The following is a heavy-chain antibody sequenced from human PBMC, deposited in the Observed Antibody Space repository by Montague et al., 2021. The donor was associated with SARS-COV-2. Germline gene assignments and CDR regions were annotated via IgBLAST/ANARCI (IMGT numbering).Heavy chain of an antibody. J-gene: IGHJ6*02. CDR2: VYYSGST. D-gene: IGHD6-13*01. Sequence: SETLSLTCTVSGGSISGSTYLWDWIRQPPGKGLEWIASVYYSGSTYYNPSLRSRVTISADTSKNQFPLKVSSVTAADTAVYYCARRDHTSWYKNHYYGLDVWGQGTTVTVSS. CDR3: ARRDHTSWYKNHYYGLDV. CDR1: GGSISGSTYL. V-gene: IGHV4-39*01.